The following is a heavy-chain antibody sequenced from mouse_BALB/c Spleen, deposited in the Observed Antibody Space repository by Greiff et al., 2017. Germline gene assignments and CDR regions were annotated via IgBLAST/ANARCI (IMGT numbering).Heavy chain of an antibody. J-gene: IGHJ3*01. CDR3: ARYPIYYDYDGFAY. CDR1: GDSITSGY. D-gene: IGHD2-4*01. Sequence: EVQLQQSGPSLVKPSQTLSLTCSVTGDSITSGYWHWIRKFPGNKLEYMGYISYSGSTYYNPSLKSRISITRDTSKNQYYLQLNSVTTEDTATYYGARYPIYYDYDGFAYWGQGTLVTVSA. CDR2: ISYSGST. V-gene: IGHV3-8*02.